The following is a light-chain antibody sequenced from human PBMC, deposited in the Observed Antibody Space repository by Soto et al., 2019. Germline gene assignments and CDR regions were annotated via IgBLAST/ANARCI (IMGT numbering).Light chain of an antibody. CDR1: QSMTTK. CDR2: GTS. J-gene: IGKJ1*01. CDR3: QQYGSSWT. V-gene: IGKV3-20*01. Sequence: SCRASQSMTTKLAWYQQTPGQAPRLLIYGTSHRATGIPDRFSGSGSGTDFTLTINRLEPEDFAVYYCQQYGSSWTFGQGTKVDIK.